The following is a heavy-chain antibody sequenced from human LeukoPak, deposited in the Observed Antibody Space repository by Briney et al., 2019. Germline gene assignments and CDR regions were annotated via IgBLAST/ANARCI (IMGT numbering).Heavy chain of an antibody. J-gene: IGHJ4*02. V-gene: IGHV4-31*03. D-gene: IGHD4-17*01. CDR1: GVSISSGGYY. CDR3: ASSYGEGPLDY. CDR2: IYYSGST. Sequence: SQTLSLTCTVSGVSISSGGYYWSWIRQHPGKGLEWIGYIYYSGSTYYHPSLKSRVNISVDTSKNQFSLKLSSVTAADMAVYYCASSYGEGPLDYWGQGTLVTVSS.